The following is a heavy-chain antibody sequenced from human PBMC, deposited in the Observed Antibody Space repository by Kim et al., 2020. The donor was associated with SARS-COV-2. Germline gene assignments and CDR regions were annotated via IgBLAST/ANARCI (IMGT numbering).Heavy chain of an antibody. V-gene: IGHV1-18*01. Sequence: ASVKVSCKASGYTFTSYGISWVRQAPGQGLEWMGWISAYNGNTNYAQKLQGRVTMTTDTSTSTAYMELRSLRSDDTAVYYCARQGYSYGYGLGYYYYGMDVWGQGTTVTVSS. CDR1: GYTFTSYG. CDR3: ARQGYSYGYGLGYYYYGMDV. J-gene: IGHJ6*02. D-gene: IGHD5-18*01. CDR2: ISAYNGNT.